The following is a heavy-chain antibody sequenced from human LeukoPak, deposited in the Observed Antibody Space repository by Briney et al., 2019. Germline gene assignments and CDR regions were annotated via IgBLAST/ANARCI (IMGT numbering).Heavy chain of an antibody. J-gene: IGHJ4*02. D-gene: IGHD5-24*01. CDR1: GGSISSGGYY. Sequence: NPSQTLSLTCTVSGGSISSGGYYWSWIRQHPGKGLEWIGYIYYSGSTYYNPSLKSRVTISIDTSKNQFSLKLSSVTAADTAVYYCARDRDGYNPFDYWGQGTLVTVSS. V-gene: IGHV4-31*03. CDR2: IYYSGST. CDR3: ARDRDGYNPFDY.